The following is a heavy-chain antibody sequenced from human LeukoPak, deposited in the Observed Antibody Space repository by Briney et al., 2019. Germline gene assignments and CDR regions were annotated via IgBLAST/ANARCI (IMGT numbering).Heavy chain of an antibody. V-gene: IGHV4-4*07. CDR1: GGSISSYY. CDR3: ARDGYYYDSSGYFPWAFDI. D-gene: IGHD3-22*01. Sequence: SETLSLTCTVSGGSISSYYWRWIRQPAGKGLEWIGRIYTSGSTNYNPSLKSRVTMSVDTSKNQFSLKLSSVTAADTAVYYCARDGYYYDSSGYFPWAFDIWGQGTMVTVSS. J-gene: IGHJ3*02. CDR2: IYTSGST.